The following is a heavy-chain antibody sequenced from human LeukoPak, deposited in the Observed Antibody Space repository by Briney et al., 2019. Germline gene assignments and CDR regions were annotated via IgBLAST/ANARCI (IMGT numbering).Heavy chain of an antibody. CDR1: GFTFSSYS. J-gene: IGHJ6*02. V-gene: IGHV3-21*04. CDR2: ISSSITGI. D-gene: IGHD2-15*01. Sequence: PGGSLRLSCAASGFTFSSYSMNWVRQAPGMGLEWVSFISSSITGIYYADSVKGRFTISRDNSKNTLYLQMSSLRAEDTAVYFCVRGYSFGPYGMDVWGQGTTVTVSS. CDR3: VRGYSFGPYGMDV.